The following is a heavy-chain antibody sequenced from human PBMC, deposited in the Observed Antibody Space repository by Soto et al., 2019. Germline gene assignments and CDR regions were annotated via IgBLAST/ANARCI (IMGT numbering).Heavy chain of an antibody. V-gene: IGHV4-31*03. J-gene: IGHJ5*02. CDR1: GGSITSGGYY. Sequence: TSETLSLTCTVAGGSITSGGYYWSWIRHLPGKGLEWIGFIYNSETAYYNPSLKSRLSISGDTSKNEFSLKLSSVTAADSAVYHCARGYYDTSAYYNGLSWFDPWGQGTLVTVSS. CDR2: IYNSETA. CDR3: ARGYYDTSAYYNGLSWFDP. D-gene: IGHD3-22*01.